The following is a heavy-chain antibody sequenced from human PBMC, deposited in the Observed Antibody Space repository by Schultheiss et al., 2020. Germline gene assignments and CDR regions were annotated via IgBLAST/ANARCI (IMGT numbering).Heavy chain of an antibody. J-gene: IGHJ3*02. D-gene: IGHD2-15*01. CDR3: TTDIGLVVVAAYPDAFDI. V-gene: IGHV3-33*01. Sequence: GGSLRLSCAASGFTFSSYGMHWVRQAPGKGLEWVAVIWYDGSNKYYADSVKGRFTISRDNSKNTLYLQMNSLRAEDTAVYYCTTDIGLVVVAAYPDAFDIWGQGTMVTVSS. CDR2: IWYDGSNK. CDR1: GFTFSSYG.